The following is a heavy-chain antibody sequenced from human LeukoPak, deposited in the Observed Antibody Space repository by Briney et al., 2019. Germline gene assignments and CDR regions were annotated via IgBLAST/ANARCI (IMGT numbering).Heavy chain of an antibody. Sequence: ASVKVSCKASGYTFTSYDINWVRQATGQGLEWMGWMNPNGGNTGYAQKFQGRVTMTRNTSISTAYMELSSLRSEDTAVYYCARGQRWLQPDAFDIWGQGTMVTVSS. D-gene: IGHD5-24*01. CDR1: GYTFTSYD. CDR3: ARGQRWLQPDAFDI. CDR2: MNPNGGNT. J-gene: IGHJ3*02. V-gene: IGHV1-8*01.